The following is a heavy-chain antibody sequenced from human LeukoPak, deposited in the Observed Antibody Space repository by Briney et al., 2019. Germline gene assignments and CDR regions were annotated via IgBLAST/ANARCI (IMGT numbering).Heavy chain of an antibody. CDR3: SMVRGVIIHDYYYYGMDV. V-gene: IGHV1-69*04. D-gene: IGHD3-10*01. J-gene: IGHJ6*02. CDR2: IIPILGIA. Sequence: ASVKVSCKASGGTFSSYAISWVRQAPGQGLEWMGRIIPILGIANYAQKFQGRVTITADKSTSTAYMELSSLRSEDTAVYYCSMVRGVIIHDYYYYGMDVWGQGTTVTASS. CDR1: GGTFSSYA.